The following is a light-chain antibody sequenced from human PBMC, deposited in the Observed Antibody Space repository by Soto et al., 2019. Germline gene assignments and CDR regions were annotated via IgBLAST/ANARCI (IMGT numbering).Light chain of an antibody. CDR2: DVS. J-gene: IGLJ1*01. V-gene: IGLV2-14*01. CDR3: SSYTSSSTRV. CDR1: SSDVGGYNY. Sequence: QSALTQPASVSGSPGQSITISCNRTSSDVGGYNYVSWYQQHPGKAPKLMIYDVSNRPSGVSNRFSGSKSGNTASLSISGLQAEDEADYYCSSYTSSSTRVFGTGTKVTVL.